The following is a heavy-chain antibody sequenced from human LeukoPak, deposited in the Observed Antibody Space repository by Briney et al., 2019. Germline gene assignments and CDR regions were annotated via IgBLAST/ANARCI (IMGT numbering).Heavy chain of an antibody. CDR2: ISGSGGST. J-gene: IGHJ4*02. V-gene: IGHV3-23*01. Sequence: GGSLRLSCAASGFTFSSYAMSWVRQTPGKGLEWVSAISGSGGSTYYADSVKGRFTISRDNAKNSLYLQMNNLRAEDTAVYYCARVREVVVIDYWGQGTLVTVSS. CDR1: GFTFSSYA. CDR3: ARVREVVVIDY. D-gene: IGHD3-22*01.